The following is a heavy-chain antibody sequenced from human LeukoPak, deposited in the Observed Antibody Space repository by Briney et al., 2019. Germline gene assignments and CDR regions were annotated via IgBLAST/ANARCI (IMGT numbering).Heavy chain of an antibody. CDR1: GGSISSSSYY. CDR3: ARRTRWYFDL. V-gene: IGHV4-39*07. J-gene: IGHJ2*01. CDR2: IYYSGST. Sequence: PSETLSLTCTVSGGSISSSSYYWGWIRQPPGKGLEWIGSIYYSGSTYYNPSLKSRVTISVDTSKNQFSLKLSSVTAADTAVYYCARRTRWYFDLWGRGTLVTVSS.